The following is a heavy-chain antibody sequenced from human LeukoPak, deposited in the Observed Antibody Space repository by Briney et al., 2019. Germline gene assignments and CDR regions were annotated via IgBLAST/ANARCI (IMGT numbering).Heavy chain of an antibody. Sequence: GGSLRLSCAASGFTFSSYSMNWVRQAPGKGLEWVSSISSSSSYIYYADSMKGRFPISRDNAENSLYLQMNSLRAEDTAVYYCASLTGLGYCSGGSCYGPDYNWFDPWGQGTLVTVSS. CDR1: GFTFSSYS. CDR3: ASLTGLGYCSGGSCYGPDYNWFDP. J-gene: IGHJ5*02. D-gene: IGHD2-15*01. CDR2: ISSSSSYI. V-gene: IGHV3-21*01.